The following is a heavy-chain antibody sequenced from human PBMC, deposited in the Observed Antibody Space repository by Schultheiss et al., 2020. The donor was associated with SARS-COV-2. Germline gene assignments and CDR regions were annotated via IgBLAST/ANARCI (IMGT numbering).Heavy chain of an antibody. CDR3: ARDPAQNYYDSSGYPYYYYYGMDV. Sequence: SETLSLTCTVSGGSISSYYWSWIRQPPGKGLEWIGYIYYSGSTNYNPSLKSRVTISVDTSKNQFSLKLSSVTAADTAVYYCARDPAQNYYDSSGYPYYYYYGMDVWGQGTTVTVSS. V-gene: IGHV4-59*01. CDR2: IYYSGST. J-gene: IGHJ6*02. CDR1: GGSISSYY. D-gene: IGHD3-22*01.